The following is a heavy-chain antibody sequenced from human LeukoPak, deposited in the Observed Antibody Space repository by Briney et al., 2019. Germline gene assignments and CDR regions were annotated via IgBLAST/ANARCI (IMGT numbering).Heavy chain of an antibody. CDR3: SKWGDYDVLTGYYDSDF. CDR1: GFTFSNYA. Sequence: GGSLRLSCAASGFTFSNYAMSWVRQAPGKGLEWVSAIVGSGGSTYYAGSVKGRFSISRDNSKNTLFLQMNSLRVEDTALYYCSKWGDYDVLTGYYDSDFWGQGTLVTVSS. J-gene: IGHJ4*02. V-gene: IGHV3-23*01. CDR2: IVGSGGST. D-gene: IGHD3-9*01.